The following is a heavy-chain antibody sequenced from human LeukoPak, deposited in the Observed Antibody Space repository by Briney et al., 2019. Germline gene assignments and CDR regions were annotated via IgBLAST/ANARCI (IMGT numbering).Heavy chain of an antibody. V-gene: IGHV1-2*06. CDR3: ARGGLLYGGSSEFDY. Sequence: ASVKVSCKASGYTFTGYNMHWVRQAPGQGLEWMGRINPNTGGSNYAQKFQGRVSMTRDTSISTAYMELSRLRSDDTAVYYCARGGLLYGGSSEFDYWGQGTLVTVSS. J-gene: IGHJ4*02. D-gene: IGHD1-26*01. CDR1: GYTFTGYN. CDR2: INPNTGGS.